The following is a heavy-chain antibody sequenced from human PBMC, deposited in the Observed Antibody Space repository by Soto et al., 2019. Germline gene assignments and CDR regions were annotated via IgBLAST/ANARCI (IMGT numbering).Heavy chain of an antibody. CDR3: GKDVGSSGWYDGFDS. J-gene: IGHJ4*02. Sequence: EVQLVESGGGLVQPGRSLRLSCAASGFSFGDYAMQWVRQVPGKGLECVSSISWNGESIGYADSVKGRFTISRVNGKKAVYLPMNSLRGEDASLYYCGKDVGSSGWYDGFDSWGQGTVVSVS. CDR1: GFSFGDYA. V-gene: IGHV3-9*01. D-gene: IGHD6-19*01. CDR2: ISWNGESI.